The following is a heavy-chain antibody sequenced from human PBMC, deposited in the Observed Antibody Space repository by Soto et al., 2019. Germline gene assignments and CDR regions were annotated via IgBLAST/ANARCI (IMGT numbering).Heavy chain of an antibody. CDR3: AKRKWGDYDSSGYYPNFDY. CDR2: ISGSGGST. J-gene: IGHJ4*02. D-gene: IGHD3-22*01. V-gene: IGHV3-23*01. CDR1: GFTFSSYA. Sequence: EVQLWESGGGLVQPGGSLRLSCAASGFTFSSYAMSWVRQAPGKGLEWVSAISGSGGSTYYADSVKGRFTISRDNSKNTLYLQMNSLRAEDTAVYYCAKRKWGDYDSSGYYPNFDYWGQGTLVTVSS.